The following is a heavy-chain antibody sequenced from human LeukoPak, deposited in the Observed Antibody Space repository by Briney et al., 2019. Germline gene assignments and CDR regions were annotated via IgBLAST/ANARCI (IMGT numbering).Heavy chain of an antibody. CDR3: ARDYGSHYDSSGYSDY. D-gene: IGHD3-22*01. J-gene: IGHJ4*02. V-gene: IGHV3-21*01. Sequence: GRSLRLSCAASGFTFSSYSMNWVRQAPGKGLEWVSSISSSSSYIYYADSVKGRFTISRDNAKNSLYLQMNSLRAEDTAVYYCARDYGSHYDSSGYSDYWGQGTLVTVSS. CDR2: ISSSSSYI. CDR1: GFTFSSYS.